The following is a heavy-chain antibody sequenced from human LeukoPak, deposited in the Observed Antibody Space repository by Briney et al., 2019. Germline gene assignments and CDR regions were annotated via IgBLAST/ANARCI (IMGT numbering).Heavy chain of an antibody. CDR2: IYYSGST. Sequence: SETLSLTCTVSGGSISSSSYYWGWIRQPPGTGLEWLGSIYYSGSTYYNPSLKSRVTISVDTSKNQFSLKLSSVTAADTAVYYCASITYYYDSSGYSDYWGQGTLVTVSS. CDR1: GGSISSSSYY. J-gene: IGHJ4*02. D-gene: IGHD3-22*01. V-gene: IGHV4-39*01. CDR3: ASITYYYDSSGYSDY.